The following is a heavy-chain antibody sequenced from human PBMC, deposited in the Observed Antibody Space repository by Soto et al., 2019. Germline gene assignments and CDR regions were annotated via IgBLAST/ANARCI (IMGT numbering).Heavy chain of an antibody. CDR2: IYPGDSDT. J-gene: IGHJ5*02. V-gene: IGHV5-51*01. D-gene: IGHD3-10*01. Sequence: GESLKISCKGSGYSFNSYWIGWVRQMPGKGLEWMGIIYPGDSDTRYSPSFQGQVTISADKSISTAYLQWSSLKASDTAMYYCARASMTMDPINWFDPWGQGTLVTVSS. CDR1: GYSFNSYW. CDR3: ARASMTMDPINWFDP.